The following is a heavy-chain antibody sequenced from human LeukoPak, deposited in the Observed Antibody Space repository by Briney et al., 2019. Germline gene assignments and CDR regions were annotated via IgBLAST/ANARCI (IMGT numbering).Heavy chain of an antibody. V-gene: IGHV4-39*01. Sequence: SETLSLTCTVSGDSISSGPYYWGWIRQPPGKGLEWIGNIYYGENTYYNPSLKSRVTISIDTSNNQFYLKLSSLTAADTAVYYCARRDDSSGYHKIFDYWGQGTLVTVSS. CDR1: GDSISSGPYY. CDR2: IYYGENT. J-gene: IGHJ4*02. D-gene: IGHD3-22*01. CDR3: ARRDDSSGYHKIFDY.